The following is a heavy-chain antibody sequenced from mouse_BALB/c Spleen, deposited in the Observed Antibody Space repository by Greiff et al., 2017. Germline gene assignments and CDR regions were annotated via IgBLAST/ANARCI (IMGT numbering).Heavy chain of an antibody. CDR1: GFTFSSFG. J-gene: IGHJ2*01. CDR2: ISSGSSTI. D-gene: IGHD1-2*01. V-gene: IGHV5-17*02. Sequence: DVKLVESGGGLVQPGGSRKLSCAASGFTFSSFGMHWVRQAPEKGLEWVAYISSGSSTIYYADTVKGRFTISRDNPKNTLFLQMTSLRSEDTAMYYSASAARLRDFDYWGQGTTLTVSS. CDR3: ASAARLRDFDY.